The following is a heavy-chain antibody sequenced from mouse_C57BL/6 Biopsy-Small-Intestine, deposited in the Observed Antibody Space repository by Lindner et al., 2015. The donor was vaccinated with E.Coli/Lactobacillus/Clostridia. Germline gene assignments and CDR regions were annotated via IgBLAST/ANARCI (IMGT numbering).Heavy chain of an antibody. J-gene: IGHJ3*01. Sequence: SVKVSCKASGYTFTNYAMYWVRQAPDKGLRWMGWINAGNGDTNYSQKFQGRVTITRDTSASTAYMELSSLRSEDTAVYYCARDYYYGSGSSVIWGQGTMVTVSS. CDR1: GYTFTNYA. CDR3: ARDYYYGSGSSVI. D-gene: IGHD1-1*02. V-gene: IGHV1-84*02. CDR2: INAGNGDT.